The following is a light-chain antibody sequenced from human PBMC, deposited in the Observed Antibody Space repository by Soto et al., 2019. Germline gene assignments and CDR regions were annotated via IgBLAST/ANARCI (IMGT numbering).Light chain of an antibody. Sequence: EIVMTQSQATLSVSPGERATVSCRASQSVSSNLAWYQQKPGLAPRLLIYGASTRATGIPARFSGSGSGTEFTLTISSLQSEDFAVYYCQQYNNWTPTTFGQGTKVEIK. CDR2: GAS. J-gene: IGKJ1*01. CDR3: QQYNNWTPTT. V-gene: IGKV3-15*01. CDR1: QSVSSN.